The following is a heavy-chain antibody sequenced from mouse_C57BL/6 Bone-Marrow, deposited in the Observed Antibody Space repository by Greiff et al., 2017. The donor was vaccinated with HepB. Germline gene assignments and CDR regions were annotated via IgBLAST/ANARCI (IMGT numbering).Heavy chain of an antibody. D-gene: IGHD2-3*01. V-gene: IGHV1-63*01. CDR1: GYTFTNYW. CDR3: ARKGPRWARDY. J-gene: IGHJ4*01. CDR2: IYPGGGYT. Sequence: VQRVESGAELVRPGTSVKMSCKASGYTFTNYWIGWAKQRPGHGLEWIGDIYPGGGYTNYNEKFKGKATLTADKSSSTAYMQFSSLTSEDSAIYYCARKGPRWARDYGGEGNSVTGSS.